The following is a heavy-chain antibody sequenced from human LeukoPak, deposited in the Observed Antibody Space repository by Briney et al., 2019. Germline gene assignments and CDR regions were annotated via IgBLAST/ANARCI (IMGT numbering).Heavy chain of an antibody. CDR1: GFTFSSYA. CDR3: AKMRRGYTSSSVGY. J-gene: IGHJ4*02. Sequence: GGSLRLSCAASGFTFSSYATSWVRQAPGKGLEWVSTISDSGATTYYADSVKGRFTISRDNSKNTLYLQMNSLRAEDTAVYYCAKMRRGYTSSSVGYWGQGTLVTVSS. V-gene: IGHV3-23*01. CDR2: ISDSGATT. D-gene: IGHD6-13*01.